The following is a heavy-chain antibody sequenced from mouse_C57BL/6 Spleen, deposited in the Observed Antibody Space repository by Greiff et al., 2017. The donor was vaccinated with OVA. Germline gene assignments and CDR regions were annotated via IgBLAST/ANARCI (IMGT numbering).Heavy chain of an antibody. J-gene: IGHJ2*01. CDR1: GFSLTSSG. CDR3: AKVLITTVVAFDD. Sequence: VQLVESGPGLVAPSQSLSITCTASGFSLTSSGVSWVRQPPGKGLEWLGVIWGDGSTNYYSALIARLGNTKDNSNSQLFLKLNSVQSDDTATYYYAKVLITTVVAFDDWGKGTTLTVSS. CDR2: IWGDGST. V-gene: IGHV2-3*01. D-gene: IGHD1-1*01.